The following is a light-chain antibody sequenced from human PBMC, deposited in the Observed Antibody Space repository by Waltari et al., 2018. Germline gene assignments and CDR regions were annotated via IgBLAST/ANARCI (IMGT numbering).Light chain of an antibody. CDR3: QNHERLPAT. V-gene: IGKV3-20*01. Sequence: EIVLTQSPGTLSLSPGESATLSCRASQSIGKYLGWYQQKPGQAPRLLIYAASSRATGVPDRFSGSGSGTDFSLTISRLEPEDFAVYYCQNHERLPATFGQGTKVEIK. CDR2: AAS. J-gene: IGKJ1*01. CDR1: QSIGKY.